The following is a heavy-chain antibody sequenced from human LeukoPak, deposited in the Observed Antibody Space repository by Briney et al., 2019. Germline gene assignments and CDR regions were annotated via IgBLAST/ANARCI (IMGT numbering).Heavy chain of an antibody. V-gene: IGHV4-34*01. D-gene: IGHD5-18*01. CDR1: GGSFSGYF. CDR3: ARGPQLSKYSYGYFTSAGHYFDY. J-gene: IGHJ4*02. Sequence: SETLSLTCAVYGGSFSGYFWNWIRQPPGKGLEWIGKINHSGSTIYNPSLKSRVTISVDTSKNQFSLRLSSVTAADTAVYYCARGPQLSKYSYGYFTSAGHYFDYWGQGPLVTVSS. CDR2: INHSGST.